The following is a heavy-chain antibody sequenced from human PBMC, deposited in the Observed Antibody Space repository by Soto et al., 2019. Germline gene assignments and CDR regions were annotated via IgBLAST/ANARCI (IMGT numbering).Heavy chain of an antibody. CDR3: AKGPYGPGSFDY. D-gene: IGHD3-10*01. CDR1: GFTFSSYA. J-gene: IGHJ4*02. V-gene: IGHV3-23*01. CDR2: ISGSGGST. Sequence: XESLRLSCAASGFTFSSYAMSWVRQAPGKGLEWVSAISGSGGSTYYAESVKGRFTISRDNSKNTLYLQMNSLRAEDTAVYYCAKGPYGPGSFDYWGQGTLVTVSS.